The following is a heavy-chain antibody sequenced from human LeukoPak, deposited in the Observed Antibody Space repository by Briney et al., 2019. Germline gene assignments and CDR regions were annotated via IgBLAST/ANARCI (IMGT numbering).Heavy chain of an antibody. Sequence: PGGSLRLSCAASGFTFSSYAMSWVRQAPGKGLEWVSAISGSGGSTYYADSVKGRFTISRDNSKNTLYLQMNSLRAEDTAVYYCSKDGIGYSRRFDYWGQGTLVSVSS. CDR2: ISGSGGST. V-gene: IGHV3-23*01. D-gene: IGHD2-15*01. CDR3: SKDGIGYSRRFDY. J-gene: IGHJ4*02. CDR1: GFTFSSYA.